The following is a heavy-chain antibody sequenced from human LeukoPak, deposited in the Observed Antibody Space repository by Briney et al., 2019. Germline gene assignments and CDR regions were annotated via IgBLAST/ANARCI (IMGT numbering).Heavy chain of an antibody. CDR3: AKCESPITMIVVVTGGLFDY. CDR2: ISGSGGST. J-gene: IGHJ4*02. Sequence: GGSLRLSCAASGFTFSSYAMSWVRQAPGKGLERVSAISGSGGSTYYADSVKGRFTISRDNSKNTLYLQMNSLRAEDTAVYYCAKCESPITMIVVVTGGLFDYWGQGTLVTVSS. CDR1: GFTFSSYA. V-gene: IGHV3-23*01. D-gene: IGHD3-22*01.